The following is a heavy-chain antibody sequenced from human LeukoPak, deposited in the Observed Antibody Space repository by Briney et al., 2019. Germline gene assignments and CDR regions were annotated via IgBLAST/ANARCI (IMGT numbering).Heavy chain of an antibody. Sequence: SETLSLTCAVYGGSFSGYYWSWIRQPPGKGLEWIGEINHSGSTNYNPSLKSRVSISVDTSKNQFSLKLSSVTAADTAVYYCARLYYYYGLDVWGQGTTVTVSS. CDR1: GGSFSGYY. J-gene: IGHJ6*02. V-gene: IGHV4-34*01. CDR2: INHSGST. CDR3: ARLYYYYGLDV.